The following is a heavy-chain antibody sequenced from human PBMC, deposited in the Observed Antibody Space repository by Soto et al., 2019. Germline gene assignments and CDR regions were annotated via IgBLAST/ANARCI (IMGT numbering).Heavy chain of an antibody. J-gene: IGHJ4*02. CDR1: GFTFSTYS. D-gene: IGHD3-10*01. CDR2: IWPISSYI. Sequence: EVQLVESGGGLVKPGGSLRLSCAASGFTFSTYSMNWVRQAPGKGLEWVSSIWPISSYIYYADSLRGRFTISRDNARNSLYLQMNSLRADDTAVYFCARVSGRLERHSDLDYWGQGTLVTVSS. V-gene: IGHV3-21*01. CDR3: ARVSGRLERHSDLDY.